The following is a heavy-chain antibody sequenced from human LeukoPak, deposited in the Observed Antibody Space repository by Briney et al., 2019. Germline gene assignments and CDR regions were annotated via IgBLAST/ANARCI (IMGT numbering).Heavy chain of an antibody. CDR3: ARDSSPQIAALDY. D-gene: IGHD3-22*01. CDR2: ISYDGSNK. CDR1: GFTFSSYA. Sequence: GGSLRLSCAASGFTFSSYAMHWVRQAPGKGLEWVAVISYDGSNKYYADSVKGRFTISRDNAKNSLYLQMNSLRAEDTAVYYCARDSSPQIAALDYWGQGTLVTVSS. J-gene: IGHJ4*02. V-gene: IGHV3-30-3*01.